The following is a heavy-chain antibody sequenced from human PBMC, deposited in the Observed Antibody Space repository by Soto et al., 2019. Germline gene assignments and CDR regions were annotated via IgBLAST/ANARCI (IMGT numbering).Heavy chain of an antibody. V-gene: IGHV4-34*01. J-gene: IGHJ6*02. CDR2: INHSGST. Sequence: SETLSLTCSVYGGSFSGYYWSLIRQSPGKGLEWIGEINHSGSTKYNPSLKSRVIISVDTSKSQFSLRLSSVTAADTAVYYCARDLGNYYYAMDVWGQGTTVTVSS. CDR3: ARDLGNYYYAMDV. CDR1: GGSFSGYY.